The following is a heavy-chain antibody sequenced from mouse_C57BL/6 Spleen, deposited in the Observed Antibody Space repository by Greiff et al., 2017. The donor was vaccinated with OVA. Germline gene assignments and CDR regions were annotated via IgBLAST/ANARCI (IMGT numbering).Heavy chain of an antibody. CDR3: ARLWSPYYFDY. V-gene: IGHV5-9*01. J-gene: IGHJ2*01. Sequence: EVMLVESGGGLVKPGGSLKLSCAASGFTFSSYTMSWVRQTPEKRLEWVATISGGGGNNYYPDSVKGRFTISRDNAKNTLYLQMGSLRSEDTALYYCARLWSPYYFDYWGQGTTLTVSS. CDR1: GFTFSSYT. CDR2: ISGGGGNN. D-gene: IGHD1-1*02.